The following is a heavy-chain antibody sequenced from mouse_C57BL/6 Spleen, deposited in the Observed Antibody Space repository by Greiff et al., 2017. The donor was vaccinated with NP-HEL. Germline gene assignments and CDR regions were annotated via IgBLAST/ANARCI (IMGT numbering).Heavy chain of an antibody. D-gene: IGHD1-1*01. CDR1: GFTFSSYA. Sequence: EVKLMESGEGLVKPGGSLKLSCAASGFTFSSYAMSWVRQTPEKRLEWVAYISSGGDYIYYADTVKGRFTISRDNARNTLYLQMSSLKSEDTAMYYCTRDYYGSSWGYFDVWGTGTTVTVSS. J-gene: IGHJ1*03. V-gene: IGHV5-9-1*02. CDR2: ISSGGDYI. CDR3: TRDYYGSSWGYFDV.